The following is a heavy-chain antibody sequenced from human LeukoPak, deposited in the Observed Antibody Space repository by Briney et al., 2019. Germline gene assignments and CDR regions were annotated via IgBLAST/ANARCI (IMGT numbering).Heavy chain of an antibody. J-gene: IGHJ1*01. D-gene: IGHD6-13*01. CDR1: GGSFSGYY. CDR2: INHSGST. CDR3: ARYGGSSWYVPPQKYFQH. Sequence: SETLSLTFAVYGGSFSGYYWSWIRQPPGKGLEWIGDINHSGSTNYNPSLKSRVTISVDTSKNQFSLKLSSVTAADTAVYYCARYGGSSWYVPPQKYFQHWGQGTLVTVSS. V-gene: IGHV4-34*01.